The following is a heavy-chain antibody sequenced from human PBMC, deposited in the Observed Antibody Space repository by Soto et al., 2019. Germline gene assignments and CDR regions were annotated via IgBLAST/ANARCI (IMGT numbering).Heavy chain of an antibody. CDR2: IYYTGST. V-gene: IGHV4-59*01. Sequence: QVQLQESGPGLVKSSETLSLTCTVSGGSISRYYWNWIRQSPGKGLEWIGNIYYTGSTNYSPSLKSRVTISLDTSRNQFSLKLRSVTAADTAVYYCAKANYFDIWFQGTMVTVSS. CDR1: GGSISRYY. CDR3: AKANYFDI. J-gene: IGHJ3*02. D-gene: IGHD2-8*01.